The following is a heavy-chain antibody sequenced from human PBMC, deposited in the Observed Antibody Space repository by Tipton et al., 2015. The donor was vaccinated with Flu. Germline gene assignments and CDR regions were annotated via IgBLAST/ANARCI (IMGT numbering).Heavy chain of an antibody. D-gene: IGHD3-22*01. J-gene: IGHJ4*02. CDR1: GYTFTAHY. Sequence: QSGAEVKKPGASVKVSCKASGYTFTAHYMHWVRQAPGQGLEWMGWINPNDNGTRYPQKFQGRVSMTRDTSISTVYMELTRLSSDDTAVYYCARDLKWSSAYYNPFGYWGQGTLVTVSS. V-gene: IGHV1-2*02. CDR2: INPNDNGT. CDR3: ARDLKWSSAYYNPFGY.